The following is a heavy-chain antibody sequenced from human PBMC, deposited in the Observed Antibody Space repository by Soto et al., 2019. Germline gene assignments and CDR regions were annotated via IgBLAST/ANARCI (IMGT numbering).Heavy chain of an antibody. V-gene: IGHV3-21*01. CDR1: GFTFSSYS. J-gene: IGHJ6*02. CDR2: ISSSSSYI. D-gene: IGHD3-16*01. CDR3: ARDMRRPQPAYGMDV. Sequence: GGSLRLSXAASGFTFSSYSMNWVRQAPGKGLEWVSSISSSSSYIYYADSVKGRFTISRDNAKNSLYLQMNSLRAEDTAVYYCARDMRRPQPAYGMDVWGQGTTVTVSS.